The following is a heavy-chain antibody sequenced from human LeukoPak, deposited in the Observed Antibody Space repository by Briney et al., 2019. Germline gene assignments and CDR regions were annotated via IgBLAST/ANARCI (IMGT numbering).Heavy chain of an antibody. J-gene: IGHJ6*03. Sequence: ASVKVSCKASGYTFTSYGISWVRQAPGQGLEWMGWISAYNGNTNYAQKLQGRVTMTTDTSTSTAYMELRSLRSEDTAVYYCARGRLTIFGVHYYYYMDVWGKGTTVTVSS. D-gene: IGHD3-3*01. CDR3: ARGRLTIFGVHYYYYMDV. CDR2: ISAYNGNT. V-gene: IGHV1-18*01. CDR1: GYTFTSYG.